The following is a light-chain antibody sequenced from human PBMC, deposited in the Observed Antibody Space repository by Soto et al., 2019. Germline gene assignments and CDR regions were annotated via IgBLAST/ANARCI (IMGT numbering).Light chain of an antibody. Sequence: EIVLTQSPATLSLSPGDRATLSCRASHSVGSLLAWYQQKPGQAPRLLIYFASNRATGIPPSFSGSGSGTDFTLTIDRLEPEDFALFYWQQRSAWPWTFGQGTRVEIK. CDR1: HSVGSL. CDR2: FAS. V-gene: IGKV3-11*01. CDR3: QQRSAWPWT. J-gene: IGKJ1*01.